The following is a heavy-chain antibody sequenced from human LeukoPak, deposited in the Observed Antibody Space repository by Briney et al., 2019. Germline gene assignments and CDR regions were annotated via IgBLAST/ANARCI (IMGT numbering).Heavy chain of an antibody. V-gene: IGHV4-39*01. CDR1: GVSISSSNSY. J-gene: IGHJ4*02. CDR3: ARQTGSGLFILP. Sequence: SETLSLTCTVSGVSISSSNSYWGWIRQPPGKGLEWIGSIYYSGNTYYNASLRSQVSISIDTSKNQFSLRLTSVTAADTAVYYCARQTGSGLFILPGGQGTLVTVSS. CDR2: IYYSGNT. D-gene: IGHD3/OR15-3a*01.